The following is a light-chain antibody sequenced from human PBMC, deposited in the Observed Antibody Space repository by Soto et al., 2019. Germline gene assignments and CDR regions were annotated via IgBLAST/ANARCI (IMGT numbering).Light chain of an antibody. CDR2: GNN. CDR1: SSNIGAGYD. CDR3: QSYACSLGVWV. V-gene: IGLV1-40*01. J-gene: IGLJ3*02. Sequence: QSVLTQPPSVSGAPGQRVTISCTGSSSNIGAGYDVQWYHQLPGTAPKLLIYGNNNRPPGVPNRFAGSRSGTSASLAITGLQAEEEDQYYCQSYACSLGVWVFVGRTKHTVL.